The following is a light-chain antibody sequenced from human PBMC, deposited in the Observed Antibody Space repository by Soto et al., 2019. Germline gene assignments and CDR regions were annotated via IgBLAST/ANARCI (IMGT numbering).Light chain of an antibody. CDR2: DVS. CDR3: SSYTSSSTLEGYV. V-gene: IGLV2-14*01. CDR1: SSDVGGYNY. Sequence: QSALTQPASVSGSPGQSITISCTGTSSDVGGYNYVSWYQQHPGKAPKLMIYDVSNRPSGVSNRFSGSKSGNTASLTISGLQAEDEADYYCSSYTSSSTLEGYVFGTGTKVPVL. J-gene: IGLJ1*01.